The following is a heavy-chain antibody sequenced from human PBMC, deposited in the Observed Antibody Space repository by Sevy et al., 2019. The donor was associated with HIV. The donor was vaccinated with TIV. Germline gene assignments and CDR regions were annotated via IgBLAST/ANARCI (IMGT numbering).Heavy chain of an antibody. CDR1: GLIVSSNF. D-gene: IGHD3-3*01. CDR2: LYLGGST. Sequence: GGSLRLSCAASGLIVSSNFMSWVRQAPGKGLEWVSVLYLGGSTYYADSVKGRFTISRDDSKNTLYLQMNSLRAEDTAVYFCARGKHISDYYGSFDYWGQGTLVNVSS. CDR3: ARGKHISDYYGSFDY. J-gene: IGHJ4*02. V-gene: IGHV3-53*01.